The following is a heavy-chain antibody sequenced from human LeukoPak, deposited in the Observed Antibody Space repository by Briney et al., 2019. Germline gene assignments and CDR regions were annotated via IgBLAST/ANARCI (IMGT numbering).Heavy chain of an antibody. D-gene: IGHD1-26*01. CDR3: ARDSGSYYGSPFFDY. V-gene: IGHV3-48*04. J-gene: IGHJ4*02. CDR2: ISSSGSTI. CDR1: GFTFSSYW. Sequence: QAGGSLRLSCAASGFTFSSYWMSWVRQAPGKGLEWVSYISSSGSTIYYADSVKGRFTISRDNAKNSLYLQMNSLRAEDTAVYYCARDSGSYYGSPFFDYWGQGTLVTVSS.